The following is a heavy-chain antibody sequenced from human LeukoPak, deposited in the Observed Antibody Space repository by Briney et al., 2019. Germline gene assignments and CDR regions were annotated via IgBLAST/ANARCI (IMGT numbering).Heavy chain of an antibody. D-gene: IGHD4-17*01. Sequence: MSSETLSLTCTVSGGSIRSYYWSWIRQPPGKGLEWIGYIYYSGSTNYNPSLKSRVTISVDTSKNQFSLKLSSVTAADTAVYYCARASSTVTTTRLYYYYYMDVWGKGTTVTISS. CDR1: GGSIRSYY. CDR2: IYYSGST. J-gene: IGHJ6*03. V-gene: IGHV4-59*01. CDR3: ARASSTVTTTRLYYYYYMDV.